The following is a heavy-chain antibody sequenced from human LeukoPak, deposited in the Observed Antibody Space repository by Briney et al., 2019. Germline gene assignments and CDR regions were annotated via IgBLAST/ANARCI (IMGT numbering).Heavy chain of an antibody. Sequence: GGSLRLSCAASGFSFKDYNMHWARQAPGKGLEWVAVISYDGGNKYYADSVKGRFTISRDNSKNTLYLQMNSLRAEDTAVYYCARRSGIAVAGAFDYWGQGTLVTVSS. D-gene: IGHD6-19*01. CDR2: ISYDGGNK. CDR3: ARRSGIAVAGAFDY. V-gene: IGHV3-30*03. CDR1: GFSFKDYN. J-gene: IGHJ4*02.